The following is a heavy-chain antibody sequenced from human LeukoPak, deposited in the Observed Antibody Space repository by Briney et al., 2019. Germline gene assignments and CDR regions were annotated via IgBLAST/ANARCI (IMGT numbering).Heavy chain of an antibody. J-gene: IGHJ4*02. CDR3: AKDLHYYDSSGYLTIDY. Sequence: GGSLRLSCAASGFTFSSYAMSWVRQAPGKGLEWVSAISGSGGSTYYADSVKGRFTISRDNAKNSLYLQMNSLRAEDTAVYYCAKDLHYYDSSGYLTIDYWGQGTLVTVSS. CDR1: GFTFSSYA. D-gene: IGHD3-22*01. V-gene: IGHV3-23*01. CDR2: ISGSGGST.